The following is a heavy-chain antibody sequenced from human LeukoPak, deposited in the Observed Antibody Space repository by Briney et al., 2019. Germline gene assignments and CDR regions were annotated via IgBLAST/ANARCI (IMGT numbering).Heavy chain of an antibody. D-gene: IGHD3-3*01. CDR1: GFTFSSYA. J-gene: IGHJ4*02. CDR2: ISGSGGST. Sequence: GGSLRLSCAASGFTFSSYAMSWVRQAPGKGLEWVSVISGSGGSTYYADSVKGRFTNSRDNSKNTLYLQMNSLRAEDTAVYYCAKDPSFYGVVSHFDYWGQGTLVTVSS. CDR3: AKDPSFYGVVSHFDY. V-gene: IGHV3-23*01.